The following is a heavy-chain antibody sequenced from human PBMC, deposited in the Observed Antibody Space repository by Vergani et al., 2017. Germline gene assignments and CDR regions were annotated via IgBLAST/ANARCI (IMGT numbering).Heavy chain of an antibody. J-gene: IGHJ6*02. D-gene: IGHD2-21*02. Sequence: QVQLVQSGAEVKKPGASVKVSCKASGYTFTSYGISWVRQAPGQGLEWMGWISAYNGNTNYAQKLQGRVTMTTDTSTSTAYMELRSLRSDDTAVYYCARVEIYCGGDCPNYYYYGMDVWGQGTTVTVSS. CDR3: ARVEIYCGGDCPNYYYYGMDV. V-gene: IGHV1-18*01. CDR1: GYTFTSYG. CDR2: ISAYNGNT.